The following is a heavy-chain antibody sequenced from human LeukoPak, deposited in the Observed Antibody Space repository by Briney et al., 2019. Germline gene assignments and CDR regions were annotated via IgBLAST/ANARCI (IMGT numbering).Heavy chain of an antibody. D-gene: IGHD2-2*01. CDR3: ARDDCSSISCYHNWFDP. Sequence: PGGSLRLSCAASGFTFSSYWMRWVRQAPGKGLEWVANIRQDGSEKYYVDSVKGRFTISRGNAKISLYLQMNSLRAEDTAVYYCARDDCSSISCYHNWFDPWGQGTLVTVSS. CDR1: GFTFSSYW. V-gene: IGHV3-7*01. J-gene: IGHJ5*02. CDR2: IRQDGSEK.